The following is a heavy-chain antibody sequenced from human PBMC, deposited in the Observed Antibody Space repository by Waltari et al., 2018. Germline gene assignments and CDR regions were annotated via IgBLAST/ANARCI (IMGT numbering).Heavy chain of an antibody. CDR3: AREMSRITMVRGVIIGY. Sequence: QVQLLQSGAEVKKPGASVKVSCKASGYTFTGYYMHWVRQAPGQGLEWRGWINPNSGGTNYAQKFQGMVTMTRDTSISTAYMELSRLRSDDTAVYYCAREMSRITMVRGVIIGYWGQGTLVTVSS. V-gene: IGHV1-2*02. D-gene: IGHD3-10*01. CDR2: INPNSGGT. J-gene: IGHJ4*02. CDR1: GYTFTGYY.